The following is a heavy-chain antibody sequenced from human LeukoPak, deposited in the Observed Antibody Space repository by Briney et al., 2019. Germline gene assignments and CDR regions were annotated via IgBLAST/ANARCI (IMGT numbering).Heavy chain of an antibody. CDR2: MNPNSGNT. Sequence: ASVKVSCKASGYTFTGYYMHWVRQATGQGLEWMGWMNPNSGNTGYAQKFQGRVTMTRNTSISTAYMELSSLRSEDTAVYYCARASTEYYDFWSGYWLNYFDYWGQGTLVTVSS. CDR1: GYTFTGYY. J-gene: IGHJ4*02. D-gene: IGHD3-3*01. V-gene: IGHV1-8*02. CDR3: ARASTEYYDFWSGYWLNYFDY.